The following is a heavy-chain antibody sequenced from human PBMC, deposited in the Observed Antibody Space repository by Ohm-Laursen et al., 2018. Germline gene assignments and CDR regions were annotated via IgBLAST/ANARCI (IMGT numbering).Heavy chain of an antibody. V-gene: IGHV4-59*01. CDR3: ARDLHYDSSGYYFDY. CDR1: GGSISSYY. J-gene: IGHJ4*02. Sequence: SDTLSLTCTVSGGSISSYYWSWIWQPPGKGLEWIGYIYYSGSTNYNPSLKSRVTISVDTSKNQFSLKLSSVTAADTAVYYCARDLHYDSSGYYFDYWGQGTLVTVSS. D-gene: IGHD3-22*01. CDR2: IYYSGST.